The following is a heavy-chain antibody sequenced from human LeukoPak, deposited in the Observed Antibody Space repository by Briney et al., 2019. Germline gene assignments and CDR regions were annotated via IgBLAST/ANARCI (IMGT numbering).Heavy chain of an antibody. D-gene: IGHD2-15*01. CDR3: ATRYCSGGSCPNYYYYINV. CDR2: IIPIFGTA. V-gene: IGHV1-69*13. J-gene: IGHJ6*03. CDR1: GYTFTGYY. Sequence: SVKVSCKASGYTFTGYYMHWVRQAPGQGLEWMGWIIPIFGTANYAQKFQGRVTITADEYTSTAYMELSSLRSEDTAVYYCATRYCSGGSCPNYYYYINVWGKGTTVTISS.